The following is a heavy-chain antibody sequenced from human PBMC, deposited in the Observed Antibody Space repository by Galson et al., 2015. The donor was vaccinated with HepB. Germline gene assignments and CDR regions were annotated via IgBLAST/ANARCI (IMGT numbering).Heavy chain of an antibody. Sequence: QSGAEMKTPGASVRVSCKTSGYIFSTSGINWVRQALGQGLEWMGWISTYDGNTKYVQKFQGRVIMTTDTSTSTAHMELMSLRSDDTAVYYCARVGQHYHGPGSYLDYYYGMDVWGQGTTVTVSS. J-gene: IGHJ6*02. CDR2: ISTYDGNT. CDR1: GYIFSTSG. V-gene: IGHV1-18*04. D-gene: IGHD3-10*01. CDR3: ARVGQHYHGPGSYLDYYYGMDV.